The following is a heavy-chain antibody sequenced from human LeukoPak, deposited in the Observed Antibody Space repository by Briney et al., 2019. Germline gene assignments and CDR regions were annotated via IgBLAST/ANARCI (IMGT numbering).Heavy chain of an antibody. Sequence: ASVKVSCKASGYTFTGYYMHWVRQAPGQGLEWMGWINPNSGGTSYAQKFQGRVTMTRDTSISTAYMELSRLRSDDTAVYYCARAGLAAAGTTLYYYYYMDVWGKGTTVTISS. D-gene: IGHD6-13*01. CDR1: GYTFTGYY. CDR3: ARAGLAAAGTTLYYYYYMDV. V-gene: IGHV1-2*02. J-gene: IGHJ6*03. CDR2: INPNSGGT.